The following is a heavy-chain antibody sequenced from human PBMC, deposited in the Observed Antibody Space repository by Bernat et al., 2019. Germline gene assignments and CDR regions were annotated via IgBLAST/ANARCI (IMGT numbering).Heavy chain of an antibody. CDR2: ISGSGGDT. V-gene: IGHV3-23*04. CDR3: AKAKVPYCSGGMCYHPVSFYYYMDV. Sequence: EVQLVESGGGLVQPGGSLRLSCAASGFTFSIFAMSWVRQAPGKGLEWVSGISGSGGDTYYADSVKGRFTISRDNSKNTQYLLMSSLRAEDTALYYCAKAKVPYCSGGMCYHPVSFYYYMDVWGRGTTVTVSS. CDR1: GFTFSIFA. D-gene: IGHD2-15*01. J-gene: IGHJ6*03.